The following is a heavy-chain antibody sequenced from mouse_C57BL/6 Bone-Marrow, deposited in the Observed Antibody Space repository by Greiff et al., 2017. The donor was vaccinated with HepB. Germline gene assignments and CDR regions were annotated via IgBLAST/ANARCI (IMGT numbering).Heavy chain of an antibody. CDR2: IRSKSSNYAT. CDR1: GFTFNTYA. J-gene: IGHJ4*01. V-gene: IGHV10-3*01. CDR3: VREGSSGYVGYYAMDY. Sequence: EVKLQESGGGLVQPKGSLKLSCAASGFTFNTYAMHWVRQAPGKGLEWVARIRSKSSNYATYYADSVKDRFTISRDDSQSMLYLQMNNLKTEDTAMYYCVREGSSGYVGYYAMDYWGQGTSVTVSS. D-gene: IGHD3-2*02.